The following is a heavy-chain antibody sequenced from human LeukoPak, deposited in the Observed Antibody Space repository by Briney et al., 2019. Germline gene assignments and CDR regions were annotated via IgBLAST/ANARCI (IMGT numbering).Heavy chain of an antibody. Sequence: PSETLSLTCAVYSGSFSGYYWSWIRQPPGKGLEWIGEINHSGGTNYNPSLKSRVTISVDTSKNQFSLKLSSVTAADTAVYYCGRGLPTLRFIAAAVNHAFDYWGQGTLVTVSS. CDR2: INHSGGT. D-gene: IGHD6-13*01. V-gene: IGHV4-34*01. J-gene: IGHJ4*02. CDR3: GRGLPTLRFIAAAVNHAFDY. CDR1: SGSFSGYY.